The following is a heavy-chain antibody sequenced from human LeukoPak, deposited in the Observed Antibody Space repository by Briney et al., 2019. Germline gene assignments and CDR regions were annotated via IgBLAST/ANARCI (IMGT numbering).Heavy chain of an antibody. CDR3: ARIYSSGWYNWFDP. J-gene: IGHJ5*02. Sequence: GASVMVSCKASGGTSSSYAISWVRQAPGQGLEWMGWMNPNSGNTGYAQKFQGRVTITRNTSISTAYMELSSLRSEDTAVYYCARIYSSGWYNWFDPWGQGTLVTVSS. D-gene: IGHD6-19*01. CDR1: GGTSSSYA. CDR2: MNPNSGNT. V-gene: IGHV1-8*03.